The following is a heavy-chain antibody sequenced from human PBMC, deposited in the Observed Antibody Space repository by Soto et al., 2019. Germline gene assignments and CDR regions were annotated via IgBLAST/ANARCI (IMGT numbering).Heavy chain of an antibody. Sequence: EVQLLESGGGLVQPGGSLRLSCAASGFTFSSYAMSWVRQAPGKGLEWVSAISGSGGSTYYADSVKGRFTISRDNSKNTLYLQMNSLRAEDTAVYYCANRIAAAGIPPNCYYYGMDVWGQGTTVTVSS. J-gene: IGHJ6*02. CDR2: ISGSGGST. D-gene: IGHD6-13*01. V-gene: IGHV3-23*01. CDR3: ANRIAAAGIPPNCYYYGMDV. CDR1: GFTFSSYA.